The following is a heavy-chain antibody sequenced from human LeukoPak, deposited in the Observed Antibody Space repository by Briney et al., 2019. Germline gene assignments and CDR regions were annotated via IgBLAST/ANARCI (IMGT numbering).Heavy chain of an antibody. J-gene: IGHJ3*02. V-gene: IGHV5-51*01. D-gene: IGHD6-6*01. Sequence: GESLKISCKGSGYSFTSYWIGWERQMPGKGLEWMGIIYPGDSDTRYSPSFQGQVTISADKSISTAYLQWSSLKASDTAMYYCARPPSSSSAWNDAFDIWGQGTMVSVSS. CDR2: IYPGDSDT. CDR3: ARPPSSSSAWNDAFDI. CDR1: GYSFTSYW.